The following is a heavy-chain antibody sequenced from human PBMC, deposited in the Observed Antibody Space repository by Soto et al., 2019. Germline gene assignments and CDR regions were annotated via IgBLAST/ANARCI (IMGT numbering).Heavy chain of an antibody. J-gene: IGHJ6*02. Sequence: QVQLVQSGAEVKKPGSSVKVSCKASGGTFSSYAISWVRQAPGQGLEWMGGSIPIFGTADYAQKFQGRVTIIADESTGTAYMELSSLRSEDTAVYYSASHSYGTAKYYYGMDVWGQGTTVTVSS. CDR1: GGTFSSYA. D-gene: IGHD5-18*01. CDR3: ASHSYGTAKYYYGMDV. CDR2: SIPIFGTA. V-gene: IGHV1-69*12.